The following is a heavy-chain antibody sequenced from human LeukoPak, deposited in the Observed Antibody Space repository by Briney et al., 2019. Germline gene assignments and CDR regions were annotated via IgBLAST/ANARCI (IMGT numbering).Heavy chain of an antibody. CDR2: ISPEGSDK. CDR1: GFSFSGYW. V-gene: IGHV3-7*01. Sequence: GGSLRLSCAASGFSFSGYWMRWVRQAPGKGLEWVANISPEGSDKYNKDSVKGRFTVSRDNAKGSLYLQMNSLRAEDTAVYFCARGPSRGAPLYWGQGTLVTVSS. CDR3: ARGPSRGAPLY. J-gene: IGHJ4*02. D-gene: IGHD1-26*01.